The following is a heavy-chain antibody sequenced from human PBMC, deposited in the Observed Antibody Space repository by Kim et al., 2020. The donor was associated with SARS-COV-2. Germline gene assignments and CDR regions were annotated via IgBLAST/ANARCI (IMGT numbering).Heavy chain of an antibody. CDR3: ASTPPPDILTGYSPAAAEYFQH. D-gene: IGHD3-9*01. CDR1: GYTFTSYA. V-gene: IGHV1-3*01. J-gene: IGHJ1*01. CDR2: INAGNGNT. Sequence: ASVKVSCKASGYTFTSYAMHWVRQAPGQRLEWMGWINAGNGNTKYSQKFQGRVTITRDTSASTAYMELSSLRSEDTAVYYCASTPPPDILTGYSPAAAEYFQHWGQGTLVTVSS.